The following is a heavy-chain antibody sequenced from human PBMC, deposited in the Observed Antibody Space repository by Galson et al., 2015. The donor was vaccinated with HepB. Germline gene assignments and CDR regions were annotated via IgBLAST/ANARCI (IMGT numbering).Heavy chain of an antibody. CDR1: GFSLSTSGMC. D-gene: IGHD6-19*01. CDR2: IDWDDDK. V-gene: IGHV2-70*11. J-gene: IGHJ4*02. Sequence: PALVKPTQTLTLTCTFSGFSLSTSGMCVSWLRQPPGKALEWLARIDWDDDKYYSTSLKTRLTISKDTSKNQVVLTMTNMDPVDTATYYCARIPGGSSGWYYFDYWGQGTLVTVSS. CDR3: ARIPGGSSGWYYFDY.